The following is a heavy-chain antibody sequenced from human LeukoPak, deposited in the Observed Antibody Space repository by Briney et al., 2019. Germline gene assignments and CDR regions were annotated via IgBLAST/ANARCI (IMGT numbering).Heavy chain of an antibody. D-gene: IGHD2-2*02. CDR3: ARGTPAAIKNWMNYYYYMDV. CDR1: GFTFSSYA. V-gene: IGHV3-30-3*01. CDR2: ISYDGSNK. Sequence: PGGSLRLSCAASGFTFSSYAMHWVRQAPGKGLEWVAVISYDGSNKYYADSVKGRFTISRDNSKNTLYLQMNSLRAEDTAVYYCARGTPAAIKNWMNYYYYMDVWGKGTTVTVSS. J-gene: IGHJ6*03.